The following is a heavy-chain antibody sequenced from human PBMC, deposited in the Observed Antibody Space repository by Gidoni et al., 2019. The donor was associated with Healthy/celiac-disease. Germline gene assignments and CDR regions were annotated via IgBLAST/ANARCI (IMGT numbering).Heavy chain of an antibody. D-gene: IGHD3-10*01. CDR3: ARVRGVIIQNENYFDY. CDR1: GFTFSSYA. Sequence: QVQLVESGGGVVQPGRSLRLSCAASGFTFSSYAMHWVRQAPGKGLEWVAVISYDGSNKYYADSVKGRFTISRDNSKNTLYLQMNSLRAEDTAVYYCARVRGVIIQNENYFDYWGQGTLVTVSS. V-gene: IGHV3-30*04. CDR2: ISYDGSNK. J-gene: IGHJ4*02.